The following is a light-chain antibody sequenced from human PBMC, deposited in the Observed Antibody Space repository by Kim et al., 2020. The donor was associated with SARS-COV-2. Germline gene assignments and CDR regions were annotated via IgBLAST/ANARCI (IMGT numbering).Light chain of an antibody. V-gene: IGKV1-17*03. J-gene: IGKJ1*01. Sequence: DIQMTQSPSSMSASVGDRVTITCRAGQDFSNYLVWFQQKPGEVPKRLLFAAATLQSGVPSRFRGSASGTEFTLTISSLQPEDFATYYCLQHNSYPPTFGQGTKVDIK. CDR2: AAA. CDR3: LQHNSYPPT. CDR1: QDFSNY.